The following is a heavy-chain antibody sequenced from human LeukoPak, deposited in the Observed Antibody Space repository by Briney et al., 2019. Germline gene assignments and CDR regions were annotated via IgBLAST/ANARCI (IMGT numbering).Heavy chain of an antibody. J-gene: IGHJ4*02. Sequence: ASVKVSYKASGYTFTSYDINWVRQATGQGLEWMGWMNPNSGNTGYAQKFQGRVTMTRNTSISTAYMELSCLRSEDTAVYYCAREGRYYGSGSYYQSNFDYWGQGTLVTVSS. CDR1: GYTFTSYD. CDR3: AREGRYYGSGSYYQSNFDY. CDR2: MNPNSGNT. V-gene: IGHV1-8*01. D-gene: IGHD3-10*01.